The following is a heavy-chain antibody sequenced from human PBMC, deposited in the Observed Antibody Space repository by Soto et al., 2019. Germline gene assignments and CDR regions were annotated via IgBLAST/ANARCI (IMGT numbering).Heavy chain of an antibody. V-gene: IGHV3-23*01. CDR1: GFTLSSYA. Sequence: EVQLLESGGGWVQPGGSLRLSCGASGFTLSSYAMSWVRQAPGKGMEWVSGISAGGGSTYYGDPVKGRFTISRANSKNALYLQMNSLRAEDTAVYYCAKCLWSGDYARYYFDYWGQGTLGTVCS. J-gene: IGHJ4*02. D-gene: IGHD4-17*01. CDR2: ISAGGGST. CDR3: AKCLWSGDYARYYFDY.